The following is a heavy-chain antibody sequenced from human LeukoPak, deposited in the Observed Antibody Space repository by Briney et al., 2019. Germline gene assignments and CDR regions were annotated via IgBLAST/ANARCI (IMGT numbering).Heavy chain of an antibody. CDR3: ARGFQIEMATMVY. Sequence: PGGSLRLSCAASGFTFSSYLMHWVRQGPGKGLEWVAIISYDGSHEYYADSVKGRFTISRDNSKNTLYLQMNSLGPEDTAMYYCARGFQIEMATMVYWGQGTLVTVSS. CDR1: GFTFSSYL. D-gene: IGHD5-24*01. CDR2: ISYDGSHE. V-gene: IGHV3-30-3*01. J-gene: IGHJ4*02.